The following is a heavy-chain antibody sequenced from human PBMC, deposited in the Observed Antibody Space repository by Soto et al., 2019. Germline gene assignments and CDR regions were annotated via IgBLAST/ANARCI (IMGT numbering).Heavy chain of an antibody. D-gene: IGHD1-26*01. CDR1: GGSISSYF. J-gene: IGHJ4*02. CDR3: TRDDIGLGIDY. V-gene: IGHV4-59*12. CDR2: IYYTGST. Sequence: PSETLSLTCTVSGGSISSYFWSWIRQPPGKGLEWIGYIYYTGSTNYNPSLKSRVTISVDTSKNQFSLKLSSVTAEDTAVYYCTRDDIGLGIDYWGLGTLVTVSS.